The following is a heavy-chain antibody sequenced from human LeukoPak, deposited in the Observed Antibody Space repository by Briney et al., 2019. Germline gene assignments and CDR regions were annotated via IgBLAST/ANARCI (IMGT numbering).Heavy chain of an antibody. CDR3: ARDCHMDSSSCFDY. D-gene: IGHD6-6*01. CDR1: GFTFSSYS. V-gene: IGHV3-21*01. CDR2: ISSSSSYI. J-gene: IGHJ4*02. Sequence: PGGSLRLSCAASGFTFSSYSMNWVRQTPGKGLKWVSSISSSSSYIYYADSVKGRFTISRDNAKNSLYLQMNSLRAEDTAVYYCARDCHMDSSSCFDYWGQGTLVTVSS.